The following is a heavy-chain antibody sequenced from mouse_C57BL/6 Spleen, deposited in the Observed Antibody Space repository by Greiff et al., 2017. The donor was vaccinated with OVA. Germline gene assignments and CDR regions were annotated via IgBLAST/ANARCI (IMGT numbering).Heavy chain of an antibody. V-gene: IGHV5-17*01. D-gene: IGHD1-1*01. Sequence: EVKLMESGGGLVKPGGSLKLSCAASGFTFSDYGMHWVRQAPEKGLEWVAYISSGSSTIYYADTVKGRFTISRDNAKNTLFLQMTSLRSEDTAMYYCAGYYYGSSPYWYFDVWGTGTTVTVSS. CDR2: ISSGSSTI. CDR3: AGYYYGSSPYWYFDV. CDR1: GFTFSDYG. J-gene: IGHJ1*03.